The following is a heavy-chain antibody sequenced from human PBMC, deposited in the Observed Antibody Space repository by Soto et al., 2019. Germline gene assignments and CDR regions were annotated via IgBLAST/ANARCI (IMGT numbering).Heavy chain of an antibody. V-gene: IGHV6-1*01. CDR2: TYYRKSKWLY. CDR3: ARDPPGSHSAFDS. D-gene: IGHD4-4*01. CDR1: GNRVSNKGAA. J-gene: IGHJ4*02. Sequence: HSHTLSLTCAISGNRVSNKGAAWNWIRHSPSRGLEWLGRTYYRKSKWLYDYAVSVRSRITINPDTSKNQFSLHLTSVTPEDTSVYFCARDPPGSHSAFDSWGQGTLVTVSS.